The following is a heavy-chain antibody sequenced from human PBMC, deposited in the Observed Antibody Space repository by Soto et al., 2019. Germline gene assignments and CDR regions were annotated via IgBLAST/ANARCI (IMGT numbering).Heavy chain of an antibody. CDR3: ARDTYSSSWYNLNYYYYGMDV. CDR2: IYYSGST. J-gene: IGHJ6*02. Sequence: QVQLQESGPGLVKPSETLSLTCTVSGGSVSSGSYYWSWIRQSPGKGLEWIGYIYYSGSTNYNPSLKSRVTISVDTSKNQFSLKLSSVTAADTAVYYCARDTYSSSWYNLNYYYYGMDVWGQGTTVTVSS. D-gene: IGHD6-13*01. V-gene: IGHV4-61*01. CDR1: GGSVSSGSYY.